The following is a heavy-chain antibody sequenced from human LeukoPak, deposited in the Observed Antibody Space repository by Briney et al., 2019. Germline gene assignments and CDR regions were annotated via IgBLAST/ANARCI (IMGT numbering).Heavy chain of an antibody. J-gene: IGHJ4*02. CDR1: GFTFSSYA. V-gene: IGHV3-23*01. D-gene: IGHD3-3*01. CDR3: AKDGRPQVLRFLEWLSFSLDY. CDR2: ISGSGGST. Sequence: GGSLRLSCAASGFTFSSYAMSWVRQAPGKGLEWVSAISGSGGSTYYADSVKGRFTISRDNSKNTLYLQMNSLRAEDTAVYYCAKDGRPQVLRFLEWLSFSLDYWGQGTLVTASS.